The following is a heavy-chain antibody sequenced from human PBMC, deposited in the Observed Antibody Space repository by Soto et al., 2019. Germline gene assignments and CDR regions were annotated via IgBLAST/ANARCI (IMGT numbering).Heavy chain of an antibody. CDR1: GGSISSGGYY. CDR2: IYYSGST. Sequence: SETLSLTCTVSGGSISSGGYYWSWIRQHPGKGLEWIGYIYYSGSTYYNPSLKSRVTISVDTSKNQFSLKLSSVTAADTAVYYCARDPTRNQYYYYGMDVWGQGTTVTVSS. V-gene: IGHV4-31*03. J-gene: IGHJ6*02. CDR3: ARDPTRNQYYYYGMDV.